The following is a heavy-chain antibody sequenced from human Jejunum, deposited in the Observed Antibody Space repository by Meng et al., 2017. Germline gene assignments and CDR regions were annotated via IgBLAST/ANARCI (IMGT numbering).Heavy chain of an antibody. J-gene: IGHJ5*01. D-gene: IGHD5-24*01. V-gene: IGHV3-74*01. Sequence: GGSLRLSCAASGFTFSSYWMHWVRQAPGKGLEWVSRINTDATTIHYADSVKGRFTISRDNAKNTLYLQMNSLTVKDTAVYYCARPAARTDGYNAWFDSWGQGTTVTVSS. CDR2: INTDATTI. CDR3: ARPAARTDGYNAWFDS. CDR1: GFTFSSYW.